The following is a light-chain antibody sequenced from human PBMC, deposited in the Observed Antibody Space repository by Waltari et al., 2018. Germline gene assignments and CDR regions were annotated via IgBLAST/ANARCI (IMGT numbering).Light chain of an antibody. CDR2: KAS. CDR3: QQYNSYSII. Sequence: DIQMTQSPSTLSASVGDRVTITCRASQSIGNWFAWYQQKPGKAPKLLIYKASILESGVPSRFSGRGSGTEFTLTISSLQPDDFATYYCQQYNSYSIIFGQGTKVEIK. J-gene: IGKJ1*01. V-gene: IGKV1-5*03. CDR1: QSIGNW.